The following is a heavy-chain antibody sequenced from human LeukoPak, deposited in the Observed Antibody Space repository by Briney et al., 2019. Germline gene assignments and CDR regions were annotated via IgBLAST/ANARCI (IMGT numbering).Heavy chain of an antibody. Sequence: PSETLSLTCAVSGGSITSNNWWSWVRQPPGKGLEWIGEIYHRGSTNYNPSLKGRVTISVDTSKNQLSPNLNSVTAADTAVYYCARDVGARLPGYWGQGILVTVSS. CDR2: IYHRGST. V-gene: IGHV4-4*02. J-gene: IGHJ4*02. CDR3: ARDVGARLPGY. CDR1: GGSITSNNW. D-gene: IGHD6-6*01.